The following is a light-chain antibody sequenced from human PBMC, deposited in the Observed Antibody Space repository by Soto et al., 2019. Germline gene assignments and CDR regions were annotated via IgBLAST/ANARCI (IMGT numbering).Light chain of an antibody. CDR3: QQYYNWPRT. V-gene: IGKV3-15*01. J-gene: IGKJ5*01. CDR1: ENIYTN. CDR2: GAS. Sequence: EIVMTQSPATPSVSPGERATPPFRASENIYTNLAWYQQKPGQAPRLLFYGASTRATGLPARFSGTGSGTEFTLTINSLQAEDSAVYYCQQYYNWPRTFGQGTRLEIK.